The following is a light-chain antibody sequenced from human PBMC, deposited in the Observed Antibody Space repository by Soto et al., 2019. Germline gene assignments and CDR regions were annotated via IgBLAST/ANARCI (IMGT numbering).Light chain of an antibody. J-gene: IGKJ2*01. CDR2: AAS. Sequence: EIVLTQSPGTLSLSPGERATLSCRASQTVTSNYLAWYQQKTGQAPRLLIYAASRRATGIPERFSGSGSGTDFTLTISRLEPEDFAMYSCQQYGTSPDTFGQGTKLEIK. V-gene: IGKV3-20*01. CDR3: QQYGTSPDT. CDR1: QTVTSNY.